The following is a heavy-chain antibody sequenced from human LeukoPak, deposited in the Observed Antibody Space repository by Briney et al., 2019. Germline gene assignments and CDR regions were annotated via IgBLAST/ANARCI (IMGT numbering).Heavy chain of an antibody. V-gene: IGHV1-18*01. CDR1: GGTFSSYA. Sequence: ASVKVSCKASGGTFSSYAISWVRLAPGQGLEWIGWIGGYSGHTQYAEKFQGRVIMATNTSTKTAYMELTNLRSDDTAVYYCARPANLYYSADAFALWGQGTLVTVSS. J-gene: IGHJ3*01. D-gene: IGHD2/OR15-2a*01. CDR3: ARPANLYYSADAFAL. CDR2: IGGYSGHT.